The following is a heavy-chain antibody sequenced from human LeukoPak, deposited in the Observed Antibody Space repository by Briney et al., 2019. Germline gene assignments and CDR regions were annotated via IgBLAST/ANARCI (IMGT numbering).Heavy chain of an antibody. Sequence: ASVKVSCKASGGTFSSYAISWVRQAPGQGLEWMGGIIPIFGTANYAQKSQGRVTITADKSTSTAYTELSSLRSEDTAVYYCARGARYFDWSPYYYGMDVWGKGTTVTVSS. CDR1: GGTFSSYA. CDR2: IIPIFGTA. V-gene: IGHV1-69*06. D-gene: IGHD3-9*01. CDR3: ARGARYFDWSPYYYGMDV. J-gene: IGHJ6*04.